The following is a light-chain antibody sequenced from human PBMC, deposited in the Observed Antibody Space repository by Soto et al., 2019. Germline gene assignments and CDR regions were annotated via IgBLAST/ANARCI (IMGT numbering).Light chain of an antibody. CDR2: EVS. Sequence: QSVLTQPASVSGSPGQSITISCTGTSSDVGSYNLVSWYQQHPGKAPKLMIYEVSKRASGVSNRFSGSKSGNTASLTISGLQAEDEADYYCCSYAGSSTFHVVFGGGTKLTVL. CDR3: CSYAGSSTFHVV. CDR1: SSDVGSYNL. V-gene: IGLV2-23*02. J-gene: IGLJ2*01.